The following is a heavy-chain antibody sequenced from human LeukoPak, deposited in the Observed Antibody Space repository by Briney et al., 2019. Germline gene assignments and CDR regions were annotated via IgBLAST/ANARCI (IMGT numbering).Heavy chain of an antibody. Sequence: SETLSLTCTVSGGSISTYYWSWLRQPPGKGLEWIGYIYYSGTTNYNPSLKSRVTISLDTPKNRFSLKVNSVTAADTAVYYCARDGRTYGLDVWGLGATVTVSS. CDR1: GGSISTYY. V-gene: IGHV4-59*01. CDR3: ARDGRTYGLDV. CDR2: IYYSGTT. J-gene: IGHJ6*02.